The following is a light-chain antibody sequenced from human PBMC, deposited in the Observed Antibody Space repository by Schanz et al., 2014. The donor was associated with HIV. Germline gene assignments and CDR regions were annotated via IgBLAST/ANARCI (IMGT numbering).Light chain of an antibody. V-gene: IGKV3-11*01. CDR2: GAS. J-gene: IGKJ4*01. Sequence: EIVLTQSPATLSLSPGERATLSCRASQSVSSDLAWYQQKPGQAPRLLIYGASSRATGIPARFSGSGSGTDFTLTISNLEPEDFAVYYFQQRSTWPLTFGGGTKVGIK. CDR3: QQRSTWPLT. CDR1: QSVSSD.